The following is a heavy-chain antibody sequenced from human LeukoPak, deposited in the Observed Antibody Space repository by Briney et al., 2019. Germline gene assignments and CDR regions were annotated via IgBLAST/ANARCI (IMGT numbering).Heavy chain of an antibody. CDR1: GFTFSSYA. D-gene: IGHD3-3*01. CDR2: ISGSGGST. CDR3: ARVTAHGSDFWCGTNYYYYYYMDV. Sequence: GGSLRLSCAAFGFTFSSYAMSWVRQAPGKGLEWASAISGSGGSTYYTDSVKGRFTISRDNSKNTLYLQMNSLRAEDTAVYYCARVTAHGSDFWCGTNYYYYYYMDVWGKGTTVTVSS. J-gene: IGHJ6*03. V-gene: IGHV3-23*01.